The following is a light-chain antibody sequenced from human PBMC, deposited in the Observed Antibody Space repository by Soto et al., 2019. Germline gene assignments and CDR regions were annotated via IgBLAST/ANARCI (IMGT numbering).Light chain of an antibody. J-gene: IGLJ1*01. CDR3: FSYRSNTTHV. Sequence: QSVLTQPASVSGSPGQSITISCAGTTSDVGLYNYVSWYQLHPGKAPKVMIYDVTNRPSGVSNRFSGSKSGSTASLTISGLQAEDEADYYCFSYRSNTTHVFGTGTKVTVL. CDR2: DVT. CDR1: TSDVGLYNY. V-gene: IGLV2-14*01.